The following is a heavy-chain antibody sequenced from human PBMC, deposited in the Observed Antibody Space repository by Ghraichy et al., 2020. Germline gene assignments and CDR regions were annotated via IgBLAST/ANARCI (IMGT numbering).Heavy chain of an antibody. CDR1: GYTFTSYY. CDR3: ARDPNTAMVTALFYYGMDV. Sequence: ASVKVSCKASGYTFTSYYMHWVRQAPGQGLEWMGIINPSGGSTSYAQKFQGRVTMTRDTSTSTVYMELSSLRSEDTAVYYCARDPNTAMVTALFYYGMDVWGQGTTVTVSS. D-gene: IGHD5-18*01. CDR2: INPSGGST. J-gene: IGHJ6*02. V-gene: IGHV1-46*01.